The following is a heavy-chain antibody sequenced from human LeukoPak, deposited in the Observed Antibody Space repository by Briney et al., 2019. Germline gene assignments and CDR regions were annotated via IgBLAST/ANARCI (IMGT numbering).Heavy chain of an antibody. J-gene: IGHJ4*02. CDR2: IYYSGST. CDR3: ARSSGWAFDY. CDR1: GGSISSHY. D-gene: IGHD6-19*01. Sequence: SETLSLTCTVSGGSISSHYWSWTRQPPGKGLEWIGYIYYSGSTNYNPSLKSRVTISVDTSKNQFSLKLGSVTAADTAVYYCARSSGWAFDYWGQGTLVTVSS. V-gene: IGHV4-59*11.